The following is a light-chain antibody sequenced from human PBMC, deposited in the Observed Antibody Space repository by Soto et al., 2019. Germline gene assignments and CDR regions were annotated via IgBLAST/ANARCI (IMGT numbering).Light chain of an antibody. CDR3: QQYNSYSLT. J-gene: IGKJ4*01. Sequence: DIQMTQSPSTLSASVGDRVTITCRASQSISDWLAWYQQKPGKAPKLLIYDASGLEGGVPSRFSGSGSGTEFTLTISSXQPDDFATYYCQQYNSYSLTFGGGTKVDTK. V-gene: IGKV1-5*01. CDR1: QSISDW. CDR2: DAS.